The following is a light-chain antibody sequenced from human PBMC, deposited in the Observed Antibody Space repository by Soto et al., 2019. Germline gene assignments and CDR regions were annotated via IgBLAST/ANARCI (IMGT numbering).Light chain of an antibody. CDR3: HHRYRHSPPVP. J-gene: IGKJ4*01. CDR1: QSISSY. Sequence: DIQMTQSPSSLSASVGDRVTITCRASQSISSYLNWYQQKPGKAPKLLIYAASSLQSGVPSRFSGSGSGTDFTLTISSLQPEDFSYYYCHHRYRHSPPVPFGGGP. CDR2: AAS. V-gene: IGKV1-39*01.